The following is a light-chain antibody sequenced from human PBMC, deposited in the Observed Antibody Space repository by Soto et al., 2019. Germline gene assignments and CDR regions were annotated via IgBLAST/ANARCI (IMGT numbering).Light chain of an antibody. Sequence: QSVLTQPRSVSGSPGQSVTISCTGTSSDVGGYNYVSWYQQHPGKAPKLIIYDVNRRPSGVPDRFSGSKSGNTASLTISGLQAEDEADYYCCSYAGSYTYVFGTGTTVTVL. CDR2: DVN. J-gene: IGLJ1*01. CDR1: SSDVGGYNY. CDR3: CSYAGSYTYV. V-gene: IGLV2-11*01.